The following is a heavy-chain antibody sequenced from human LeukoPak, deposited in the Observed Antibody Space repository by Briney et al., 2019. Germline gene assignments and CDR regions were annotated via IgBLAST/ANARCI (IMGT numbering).Heavy chain of an antibody. Sequence: GGSLRLSCAASGFTFSSYGMHWVRQAPGKGLEWVAVVSKDGNTKYYADSVKGRFTISRDNSKNTLYLQMNSLRAEDTSVYYCARGIQPPKYYGSGSDTFDIWGQGTMVTVSS. CDR3: ARGIQPPKYYGSGSDTFDI. CDR2: VSKDGNTK. D-gene: IGHD3-10*01. CDR1: GFTFSSYG. V-gene: IGHV3-30*19. J-gene: IGHJ3*02.